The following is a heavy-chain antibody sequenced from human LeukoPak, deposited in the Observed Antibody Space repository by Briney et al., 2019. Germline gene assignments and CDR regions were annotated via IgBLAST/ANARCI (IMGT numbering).Heavy chain of an antibody. CDR3: ARAFGGYDFLAYYYYYYYMDV. J-gene: IGHJ6*03. D-gene: IGHD3-16*01. V-gene: IGHV4-39*07. CDR2: IYYSGST. CDR1: GGSISSSSYY. Sequence: SETLSLTCTVSGGSISSSSYYWGWIRQPPGKGLEWIGSIYYSGSTHYNPSLKSRVTISVDTSKNQFSLKLSSVTAADTAVYYCARAFGGYDFLAYYYYYYYMDVWGKGTTVTISS.